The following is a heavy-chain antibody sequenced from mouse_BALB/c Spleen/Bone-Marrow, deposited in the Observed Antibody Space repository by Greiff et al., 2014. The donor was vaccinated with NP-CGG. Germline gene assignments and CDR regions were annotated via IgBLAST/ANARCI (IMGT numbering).Heavy chain of an antibody. Sequence: EVKVVESGGGLVQPGGSRKLSCAASGFTFSSFGMRWVRQAPEKGLEWVAYISSGSSTIYYADTVKGRFTISRDNPKNTLFLQMTSLRSEDTAMYYCARDEDYAMDYWGQGTSVTVSS. V-gene: IGHV5-17*02. CDR1: GFTFSSFG. CDR3: ARDEDYAMDY. J-gene: IGHJ4*01. CDR2: ISSGSSTI.